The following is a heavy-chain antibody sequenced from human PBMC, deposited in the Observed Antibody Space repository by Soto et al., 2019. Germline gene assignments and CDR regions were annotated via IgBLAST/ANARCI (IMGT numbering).Heavy chain of an antibody. CDR2: IYYSGST. CDR3: ARLGGYYQAFDS. CDR1: GGSISSSSYY. D-gene: IGHD3-22*01. J-gene: IGHJ4*02. Sequence: TSETLSLTCTVSGGSISSSSYYRGWIRQPPGKGLEWIGSIYYSGSTYYNPSLKSRVTISVDTSKNQFSLKLSSVTAADTAVYYCARLGGYYQAFDSWGQGTLVTVSS. V-gene: IGHV4-39*01.